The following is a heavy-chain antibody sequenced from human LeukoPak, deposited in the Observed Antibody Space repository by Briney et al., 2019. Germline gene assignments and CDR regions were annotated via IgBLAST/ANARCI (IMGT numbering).Heavy chain of an antibody. D-gene: IGHD6-19*01. V-gene: IGHV3-33*08. CDR2: IWYDGSNK. J-gene: IGHJ4*02. CDR1: GFTFSGYG. Sequence: GGSLRLSCAASGFTFSGYGMHWVRQAPGKGLEWVAVIWYDGSNKYYADSVKGRFTISRDNSKNTLYLQMNSLRAEDTAVYYCARDHSSGWYSDYFDYWGQGTLVTVSS. CDR3: ARDHSSGWYSDYFDY.